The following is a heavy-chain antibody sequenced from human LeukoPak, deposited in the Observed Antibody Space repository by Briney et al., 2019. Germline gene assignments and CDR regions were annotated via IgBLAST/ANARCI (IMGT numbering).Heavy chain of an antibody. J-gene: IGHJ4*02. V-gene: IGHV3-30*02. CDR1: GFTFSSYG. Sequence: GGSLRLSCAASGFTFSSYGMHWVRQAPGKGLEWVAFIRYDGSNKYYADSVKGRFTISRDNSKNTLYLQMNSLRAEDTAVYYCARVGDYYDSSGYFGYWGQGTLVTVSS. D-gene: IGHD3-22*01. CDR2: IRYDGSNK. CDR3: ARVGDYYDSSGYFGY.